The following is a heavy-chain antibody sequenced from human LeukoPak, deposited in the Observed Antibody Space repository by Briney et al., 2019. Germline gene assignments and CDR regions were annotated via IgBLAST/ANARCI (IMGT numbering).Heavy chain of an antibody. CDR3: ARHLNYYDSSGQDAFDI. CDR2: IYYSGST. J-gene: IGHJ3*02. Sequence: SETLSLTCAVYGGSFSGYYWSWIRQPPGKGLEWIGYIYYSGSTNYNPSLKSRVTISVDTSKNQFSLKLSSVTAADTAVYYCARHLNYYDSSGQDAFDIWGQGTMVTVSS. V-gene: IGHV4-59*08. CDR1: GGSFSGYY. D-gene: IGHD3-22*01.